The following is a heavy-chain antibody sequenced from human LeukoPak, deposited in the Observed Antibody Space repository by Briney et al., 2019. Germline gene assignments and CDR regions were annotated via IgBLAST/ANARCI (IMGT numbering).Heavy chain of an antibody. Sequence: GGSLRLSCAASGFTFSSYGMHWVRQAPGKGLEWVAVISYDGSNKYYADSVKGRFTISRDNSKNTLYLQMNSLRAEDTAVYYCAKPVTPRIGNTDAYWGQGTLVTVSS. V-gene: IGHV3-30*18. CDR1: GFTFSSYG. CDR2: ISYDGSNK. D-gene: IGHD2/OR15-2a*01. J-gene: IGHJ4*02. CDR3: AKPVTPRIGNTDAY.